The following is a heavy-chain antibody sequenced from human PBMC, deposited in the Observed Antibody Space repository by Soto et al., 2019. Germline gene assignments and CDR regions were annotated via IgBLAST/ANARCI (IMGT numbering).Heavy chain of an antibody. D-gene: IGHD2-15*01. CDR3: ARGVDLGGWFDP. CDR1: GYTFTSYD. Sequence: QVQLVQSGAEVKKPGASVKVSCKASGYTFTSYDINWVRQATGQGLEWMGWMNPNSGNTGYAQKFQCRVTMNMNTSMSTAYMELSSVRSEDTAVYYCARGVDLGGWFDPWGQGTLVTVSS. CDR2: MNPNSGNT. J-gene: IGHJ5*02. V-gene: IGHV1-8*01.